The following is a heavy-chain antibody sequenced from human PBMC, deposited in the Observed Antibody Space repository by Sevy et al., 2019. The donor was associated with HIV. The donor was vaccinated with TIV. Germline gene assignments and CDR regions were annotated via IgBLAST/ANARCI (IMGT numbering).Heavy chain of an antibody. Sequence: GGSLRLSCAASGFTFSVYWMSWVRQAPGKGLEWVATMKEDGSDKDYVDSVKGRFTISRDNAKNSLYLQMNSRRAEDTAVYYGVREGVGGYSYSLDCWGQGTLVTVSS. CDR2: MKEDGSDK. CDR1: GFTFSVYW. D-gene: IGHD5-18*01. V-gene: IGHV3-7*01. CDR3: VREGVGGYSYSLDC. J-gene: IGHJ4*02.